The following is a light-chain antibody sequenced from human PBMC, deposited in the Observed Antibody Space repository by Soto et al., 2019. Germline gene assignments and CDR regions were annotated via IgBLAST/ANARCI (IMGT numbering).Light chain of an antibody. Sequence: QSVLTQPPSVSGAPGERVTISCTGSSSNIATGYDVHWYHHLPGTAPKLVIYGNNYRPTGVPDRISGSKSGASASLAITDLQTEDEGDYYCQSYDRELNGYVFGSGTKLTVL. CDR1: SSNIATGYD. CDR3: QSYDRELNGYV. CDR2: GNN. V-gene: IGLV1-40*01. J-gene: IGLJ1*01.